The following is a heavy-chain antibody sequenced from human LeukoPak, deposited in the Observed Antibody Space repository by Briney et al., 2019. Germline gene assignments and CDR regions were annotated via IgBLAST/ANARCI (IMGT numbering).Heavy chain of an antibody. CDR3: AKSHSLEYRGYFDY. J-gene: IGHJ4*02. CDR2: ISGSGGST. Sequence: QTGGSLRLSCAASGFTFSSYAMSWVRQAPGKGLEWVSAISGSGGSTYYADSVKGRFTISRDNSKNTLYLQMNSLRAEDTAVYYCAKSHSLEYRGYFDYWGQGTLVTVSS. D-gene: IGHD2/OR15-2a*01. CDR1: GFTFSSYA. V-gene: IGHV3-23*01.